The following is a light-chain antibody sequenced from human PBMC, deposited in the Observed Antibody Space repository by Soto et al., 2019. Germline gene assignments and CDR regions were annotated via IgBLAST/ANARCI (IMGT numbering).Light chain of an antibody. J-gene: IGKJ5*01. CDR3: QQRSNWPPSIT. Sequence: EIVVTKYPATLSLSQRERANISCRASQSVTTYLAWYQQKPGQAPRLLIYDASDRATGIPARFSGSGSGTDFTLTISSREPEDFAVYYCQQRSNWPPSITFGQGTRLEIK. V-gene: IGKV3-11*01. CDR1: QSVTTY. CDR2: DAS.